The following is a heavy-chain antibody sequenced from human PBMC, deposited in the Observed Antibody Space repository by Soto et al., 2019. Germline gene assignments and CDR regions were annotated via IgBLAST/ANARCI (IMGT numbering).Heavy chain of an antibody. CDR2: FKPNSGGT. Sequence: ASVKVFCQASGYIFTGYYMHWVRQASGQGLERMGWFKPNSGGTNYAQKFQGRVTMTRDTSISTAYMVLSMLRSYDTAVYYCASGAISMIGPKAQGVALDIWGQGTMVTVSS. V-gene: IGHV1-2*02. CDR1: GYIFTGYY. D-gene: IGHD3-22*01. CDR3: ASGAISMIGPKAQGVALDI. J-gene: IGHJ3*02.